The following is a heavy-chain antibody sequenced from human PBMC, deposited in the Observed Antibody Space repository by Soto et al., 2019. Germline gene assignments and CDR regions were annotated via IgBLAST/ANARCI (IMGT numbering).Heavy chain of an antibody. V-gene: IGHV3-21*01. CDR2: ISSSSSYI. CDR3: ASTPYGDYVAVQDWGYYYMDV. J-gene: IGHJ6*03. Sequence: GGSLRLSCAASGFTFSSYSMNWVRQAPGKGLEWVSSISSSSSYIYYADSVKGRFTISRDNAKNSLYLQMNSLRAEDTAVYYCASTPYGDYVAVQDWGYYYMDVWGKGTTVTVSS. D-gene: IGHD4-17*01. CDR1: GFTFSSYS.